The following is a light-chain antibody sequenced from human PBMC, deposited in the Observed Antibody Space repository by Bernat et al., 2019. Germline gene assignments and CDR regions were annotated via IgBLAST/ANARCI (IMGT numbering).Light chain of an antibody. Sequence: EIVLTQSPGTLSLSPGERATLSCRASQSVSTGYLAWYQQKPGQPPRLLIYGASSRATGIPDRFSASGSATDFTFTISRLEPEDFAVYYCQQYTTSPPEFTFGGGTKVEIK. CDR2: GAS. CDR1: QSVSTGY. CDR3: QQYTTSPPEFT. V-gene: IGKV3-20*01. J-gene: IGKJ4*01.